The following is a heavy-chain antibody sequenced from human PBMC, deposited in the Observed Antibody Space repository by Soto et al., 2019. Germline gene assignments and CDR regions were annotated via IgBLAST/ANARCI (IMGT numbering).Heavy chain of an antibody. Sequence: SETLSLTCAVYGGSFSGYYWTWIRQPPGKGLEWIGEIKHTGSTNYNPSLKSRVTISVDTSKNQFSLNLTSVTAADTAAYYCARGAFRGYSYGDYFDYWGQGALVT. CDR1: GGSFSGYY. J-gene: IGHJ4*02. V-gene: IGHV4-34*01. CDR3: ARGAFRGYSYGDYFDY. CDR2: IKHTGST. D-gene: IGHD5-18*01.